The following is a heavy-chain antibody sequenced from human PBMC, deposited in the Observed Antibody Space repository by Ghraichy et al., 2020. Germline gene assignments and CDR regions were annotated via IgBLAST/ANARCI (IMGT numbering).Heavy chain of an antibody. J-gene: IGHJ6*02. Sequence: GESLNISCAASGFTFSSYGMHWVRQAPGKGLEWVAVIWYDGSNKNYADSVKGRFTISRDNSKNTLYLQMNSLRAGDTAVYYCAREGAISRGMDVWGQGTTVTVSS. CDR3: AREGAISRGMDV. V-gene: IGHV3-33*01. CDR2: IWYDGSNK. CDR1: GFTFSSYG. D-gene: IGHD3-3*01.